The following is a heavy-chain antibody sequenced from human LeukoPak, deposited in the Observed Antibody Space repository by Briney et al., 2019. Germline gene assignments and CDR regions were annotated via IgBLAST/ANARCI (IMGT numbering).Heavy chain of an antibody. Sequence: GGSLRLSCAASGFTFSIYAMTWVRQAPGKGLEWVSTISDTSVSTYNADSVKGRFTISRDNSKNTVYLQMHSLRADDTAVYYCAKVRSGSSNLQDYWGREPWSPSPQ. V-gene: IGHV3-23*01. D-gene: IGHD1-26*01. J-gene: IGHJ4*02. CDR1: GFTFSIYA. CDR2: ISDTSVST. CDR3: AKVRSGSSNLQDY.